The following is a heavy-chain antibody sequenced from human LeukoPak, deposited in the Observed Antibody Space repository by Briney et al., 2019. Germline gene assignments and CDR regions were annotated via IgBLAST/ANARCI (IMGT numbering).Heavy chain of an antibody. CDR2: IRYDGSNK. D-gene: IGHD3-16*02. J-gene: IGHJ4*02. Sequence: GGSLRLSCAASGFTFSSYGMHWVRQAPGKGLEWVAFIRYDGSNKYYADSVKDRFTISRDNSKNTLYLQMNSLRAEDTAVYYCAKSRRRNYDYVWGSYRPSPLFDYWGQGTLVTVSS. CDR1: GFTFSSYG. V-gene: IGHV3-30*02. CDR3: AKSRRRNYDYVWGSYRPSPLFDY.